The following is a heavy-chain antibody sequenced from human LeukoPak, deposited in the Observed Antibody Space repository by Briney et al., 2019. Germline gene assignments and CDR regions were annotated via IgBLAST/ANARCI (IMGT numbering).Heavy chain of an antibody. D-gene: IGHD6-6*01. Sequence: GASVKVSCKASGYTFTGYYMHWVRQPPGQGLEWMGWINPNSGGTNYAQMFKRRATMTRDTSIRTAYMVLSRLRSDDTAVYYCARELYSSSSGTDAFDIWGQGTMVTVSS. CDR1: GYTFTGYY. CDR3: ARELYSSSSGTDAFDI. J-gene: IGHJ3*02. V-gene: IGHV1-2*02. CDR2: INPNSGGT.